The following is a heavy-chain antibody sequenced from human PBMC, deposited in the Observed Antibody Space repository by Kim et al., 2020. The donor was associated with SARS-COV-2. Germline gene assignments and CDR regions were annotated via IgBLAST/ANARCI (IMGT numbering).Heavy chain of an antibody. J-gene: IGHJ4*02. CDR3: AKEAFGYSSGWYSFDY. V-gene: IGHV3-23*01. D-gene: IGHD6-19*01. Sequence: SVKGRLTISRDNSKNTLYLQMNSLRAEDTAVYYCAKEAFGYSSGWYSFDYWGQGTLVTVSS.